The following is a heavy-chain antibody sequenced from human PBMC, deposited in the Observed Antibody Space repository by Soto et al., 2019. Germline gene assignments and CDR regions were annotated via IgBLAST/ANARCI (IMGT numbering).Heavy chain of an antibody. J-gene: IGHJ6*03. D-gene: IGHD5-12*01. CDR1: GGSISRYY. V-gene: IGHV4-59*01. Sequence: PSETLSLTCTVSGGSISRYYWSWIRQPPGKGLEWIGYIYYSGSTNYNPSLKSRVTISVDTSKNQFSLKLSSVTAADTAVYYCARGEMATIEGYYYYYYMDVWGKGTTVTVSS. CDR3: ARGEMATIEGYYYYYYMDV. CDR2: IYYSGST.